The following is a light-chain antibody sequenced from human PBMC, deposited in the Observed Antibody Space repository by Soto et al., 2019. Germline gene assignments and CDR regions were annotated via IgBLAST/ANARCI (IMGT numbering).Light chain of an antibody. J-gene: IGKJ1*01. CDR3: QQSTSYSRT. CDR2: DAS. V-gene: IGKV1-5*01. CDR1: QSISHF. Sequence: DIQMTHSPSTLSASVGDRVTITCRASQSISHFLAWYQQKPGKVPKLLIYDASNLGSGVPSRFSGSGSGTDFTLTISGLQPDDFTTYYCQQSTSYSRTFAQGTKVDI.